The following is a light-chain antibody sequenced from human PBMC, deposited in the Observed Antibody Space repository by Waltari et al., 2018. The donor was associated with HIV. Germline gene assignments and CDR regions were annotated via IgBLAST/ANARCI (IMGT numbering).Light chain of an antibody. CDR2: GDS. Sequence: SVLTQPPSLSGAPGQWVTISCNGNNATIGAGYDIHWYRQLPRAAPELVVYGDSIRPLGVPDRFSGSKSGTSASLAINGLQTEDEGDYYCQSYDSSLSGLWVFGGGTRLTVL. CDR1: NATIGAGYD. J-gene: IGLJ3*02. V-gene: IGLV1-40*01. CDR3: QSYDSSLSGLWV.